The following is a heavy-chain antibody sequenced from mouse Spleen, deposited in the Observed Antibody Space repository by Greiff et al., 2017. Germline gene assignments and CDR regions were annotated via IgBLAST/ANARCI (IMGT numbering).Heavy chain of an antibody. J-gene: IGHJ4*01. CDR2: IHPNSGST. CDR3: GRTGEAVYSAMDY. D-gene: IGHD3-3*01. Sequence: VQLQQSGAELVKPGASVKLSCKASGYTFTSYWMHWVKQRPGQGLEWIGMIHPNSGSTNYNEKFKSKATLTVDKSSSTAYMQLSSLTSEDSAVYYCGRTGEAVYSAMDYWGQGTSVTVSA. CDR1: GYTFTSYW. V-gene: IGHV1-64*01.